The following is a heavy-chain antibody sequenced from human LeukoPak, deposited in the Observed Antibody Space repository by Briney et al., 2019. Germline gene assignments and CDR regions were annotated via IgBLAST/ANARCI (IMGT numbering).Heavy chain of an antibody. CDR1: GYTFTGYY. Sequence: GASVKLSCKASGYTFTGYYMNWVRQAPGQGLEWMGWSNPNSGGTNYAQKFQGRVTMTRDTCISTAYMELSSLKSEDTAVYYCARVRDGYNDAYDIWGQGTMVTVSS. V-gene: IGHV1-2*02. CDR2: SNPNSGGT. D-gene: IGHD5-24*01. CDR3: ARVRDGYNDAYDI. J-gene: IGHJ3*02.